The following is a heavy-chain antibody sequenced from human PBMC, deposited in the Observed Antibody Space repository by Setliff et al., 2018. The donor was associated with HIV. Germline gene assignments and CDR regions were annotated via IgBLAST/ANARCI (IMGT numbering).Heavy chain of an antibody. Sequence: ETLSLTCTVSGGSISSYYWSWIRQPPGKGLEWIGYIYYSGSTNYNPSLKSRVTISVDTSKNQFSLKLSSVTAADTAVYYCARVSNCSGGSCYFYFDYWGQGTLVTVSS. V-gene: IGHV4-59*01. CDR3: ARVSNCSGGSCYFYFDY. CDR1: GGSISSYY. CDR2: IYYSGST. J-gene: IGHJ4*02. D-gene: IGHD2-15*01.